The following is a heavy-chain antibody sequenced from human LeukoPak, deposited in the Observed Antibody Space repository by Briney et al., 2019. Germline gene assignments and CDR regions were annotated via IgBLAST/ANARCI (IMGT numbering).Heavy chain of an antibody. CDR3: ARTRACSGGSCYRPDY. V-gene: IGHV4-39*01. J-gene: IGHJ4*02. CDR2: IYYSGST. CDR1: GGSISSYY. D-gene: IGHD2-15*01. Sequence: SETLSLTCTVSGGSISSYYWGWIRQPPGKGLEWIGSIYYSGSTYYNPSLKSRVTISVDTSKNQFSLKLSSVTAADTAVYYCARTRACSGGSCYRPDYWGQGTLVTVSS.